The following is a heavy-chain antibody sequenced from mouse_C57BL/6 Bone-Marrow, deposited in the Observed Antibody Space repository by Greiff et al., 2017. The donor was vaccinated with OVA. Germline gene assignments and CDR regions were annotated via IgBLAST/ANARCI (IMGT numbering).Heavy chain of an antibody. D-gene: IGHD1-2*01. V-gene: IGHV6-3*01. CDR2: IRLKSDNYAT. Sequence: VQLKESGGGLVQPGGSMKLSCVASGFTFSNYWMNWVRQSPEKGLEWVAQIRLKSDNYATHYAESVKGRFTISRDDSKSSVYLQMNNLRAEDTGIYYCTLTAVEDYFDYWGQGTTLTVSS. CDR1: GFTFSNYW. J-gene: IGHJ2*01. CDR3: TLTAVEDYFDY.